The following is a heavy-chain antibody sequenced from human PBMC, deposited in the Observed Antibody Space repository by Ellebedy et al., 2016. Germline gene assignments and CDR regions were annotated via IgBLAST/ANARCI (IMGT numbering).Heavy chain of an antibody. V-gene: IGHV3-11*06. CDR1: GFTFNNYD. Sequence: GESLKISXTASGFTFNNYDMSWVRQAPGKGLEWVSYITKSSSDTTYTDSVKGRFAISRDNAKNALYLQMTSLRAEDTAVYYCARDRLYYDFWSGYYRGDRWFDPWGQGTLVTVSS. D-gene: IGHD3-3*01. J-gene: IGHJ5*02. CDR3: ARDRLYYDFWSGYYRGDRWFDP. CDR2: ITKSSSDT.